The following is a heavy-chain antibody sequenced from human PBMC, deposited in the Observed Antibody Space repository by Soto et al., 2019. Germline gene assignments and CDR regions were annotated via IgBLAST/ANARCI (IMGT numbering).Heavy chain of an antibody. V-gene: IGHV4-34*01. CDR1: GGSFSGYY. D-gene: IGHD3-22*01. Sequence: QVQLQQWGAGLLKPSETLSLTCAVYGGSFSGYYWSWIRQPPGKGLEWIGEINHSGSTNYNPSLKSRVTISGDTSKNQFSLKLSSVTAAYTAVYYCARGGGFGYYDSSGYPWGQGTLVTVSS. J-gene: IGHJ5*02. CDR3: ARGGGFGYYDSSGYP. CDR2: INHSGST.